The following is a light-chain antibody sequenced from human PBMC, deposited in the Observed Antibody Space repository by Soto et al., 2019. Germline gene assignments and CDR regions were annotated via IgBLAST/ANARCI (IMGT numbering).Light chain of an antibody. CDR2: GAS. CDR3: QQYGSSPVA. Sequence: EIVLTQSPGALSLSPGERATLSSRGSQSVASRNLAWYQQTSGQAPRLLIYGASSRATGIPDRFSGSGSGTDFTLTISRLEPEDFAVYYCQQYGSSPVAFGLGTKVDIK. V-gene: IGKV3-20*01. J-gene: IGKJ1*01. CDR1: QSVASRN.